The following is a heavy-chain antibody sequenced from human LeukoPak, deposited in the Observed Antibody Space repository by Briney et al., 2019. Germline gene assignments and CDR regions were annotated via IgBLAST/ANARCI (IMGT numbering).Heavy chain of an antibody. CDR3: ARDLIVDTVMGLFDY. D-gene: IGHD5-18*01. CDR2: LNPSGGRT. CDR1: GYTFTSHY. V-gene: IGHV1-46*01. Sequence: ASVKVSYKAFGYTFTSHYMHWVRQAPGQGLEWMGILNPSGGRTTYAQKFKGRVTMTRDTSTSTVYMELSSLRSEDTAVYYCARDLIVDTVMGLFDYWGQGTLVTVSS. J-gene: IGHJ4*02.